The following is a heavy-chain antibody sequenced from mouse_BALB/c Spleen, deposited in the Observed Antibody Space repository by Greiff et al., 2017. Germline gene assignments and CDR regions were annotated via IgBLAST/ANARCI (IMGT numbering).Heavy chain of an antibody. CDR3: ARSGKSGTDY. Sequence: VQLQQSGAELARPGASVKLSCKASGYTFTSYWMQWVKQRPGQGLEWIGAIYPGDGDTRYTQKFKGKATLTADKSSSTAYMQLSSLASEDSAVYYCARSGKSGTDYWGQGTTLTVSS. D-gene: IGHD4-1*01. V-gene: IGHV1-87*01. CDR2: IYPGDGDT. CDR1: GYTFTSYW. J-gene: IGHJ2*01.